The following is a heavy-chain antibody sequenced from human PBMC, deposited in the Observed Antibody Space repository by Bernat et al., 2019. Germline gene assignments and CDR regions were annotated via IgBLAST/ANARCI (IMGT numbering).Heavy chain of an antibody. V-gene: IGHV1-69*01. D-gene: IGHD2-15*01. CDR2: IIPIFGTA. J-gene: IGHJ3*02. CDR1: GGTFSSYA. CDR3: ASDIVVVVAANLAFDI. Sequence: QVQLVQSGAEVKKPGSSVKVSCKASGGTFSSYAISWVRQAPGQGLEWMGGIIPIFGTANYAQKFQGRVTITADESTSTAYMELSSLRSEDTAVYYCASDIVVVVAANLAFDIWGQGTMVTVSS.